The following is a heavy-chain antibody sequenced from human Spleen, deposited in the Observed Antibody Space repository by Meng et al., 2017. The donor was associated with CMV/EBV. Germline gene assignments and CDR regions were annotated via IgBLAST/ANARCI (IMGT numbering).Heavy chain of an antibody. CDR3: ASLIGAGIHRRYYYGMDV. D-gene: IGHD6-19*01. CDR1: GFAFSSYA. V-gene: IGHV3-47*01. CDR2: IGTGGDT. Sequence: LSLTCAASGFAFSSYALHWVRRAPGKGLEWVSAIGTGGDTYYADSVMGRFTISRDNAKKSLYLQMNSLIAEDMAVYYCASLIGAGIHRRYYYGMDVWGQGTTVTVSS. J-gene: IGHJ6*02.